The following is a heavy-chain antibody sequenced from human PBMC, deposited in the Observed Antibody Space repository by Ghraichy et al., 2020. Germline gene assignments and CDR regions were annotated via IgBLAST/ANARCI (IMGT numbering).Heavy chain of an antibody. D-gene: IGHD2-21*02. V-gene: IGHV3-21*01. Sequence: GGSLRLSCAASGFTFSTYSMNWVRQAPGKGLEWVSSISSSSSNIYYADSVKGRFTISRDNAKNSLYLQMNSLRAEDTAVYYCGRGYYCGGDCYSVPVDYWGQGTLVTVSS. CDR3: GRGYYCGGDCYSVPVDY. CDR2: ISSSSSNI. J-gene: IGHJ4*02. CDR1: GFTFSTYS.